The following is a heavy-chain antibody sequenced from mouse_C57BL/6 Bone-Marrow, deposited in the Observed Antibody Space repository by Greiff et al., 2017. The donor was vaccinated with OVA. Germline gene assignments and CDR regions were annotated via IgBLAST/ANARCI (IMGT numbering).Heavy chain of an antibody. CDR1: GFSLTSYG. CDR3: ASGNYYGSSFLSY. J-gene: IGHJ3*01. V-gene: IGHV2-6*01. D-gene: IGHD1-1*01. Sequence: VQLQQSGPGLVAPSQSLSITCTVSGFSLTSYGVDWVRQSPGKGLEWLGVIWGVGSTNYNSALKSRLSISKDNSKSQVFLKMNSLQTDDTAMYYCASGNYYGSSFLSYWGQGTLVTVSA. CDR2: IWGVGST.